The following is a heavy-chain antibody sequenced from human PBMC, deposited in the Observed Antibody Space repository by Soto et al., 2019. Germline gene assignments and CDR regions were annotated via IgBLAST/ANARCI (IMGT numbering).Heavy chain of an antibody. CDR3: ARDLGAFNYGSAYFDY. Sequence: GGSLRLSCAPSGFTFSTYGMHWVRQAPGKGLEWVAVIWYDGSNQYYADSVKGRFTISRDNSKNVLYLQMNCLRAGDTAVYYCARDLGAFNYGSAYFDYWGQGTPVTVSS. V-gene: IGHV3-33*01. CDR1: GFTFSTYG. CDR2: IWYDGSNQ. J-gene: IGHJ4*02. D-gene: IGHD3-10*01.